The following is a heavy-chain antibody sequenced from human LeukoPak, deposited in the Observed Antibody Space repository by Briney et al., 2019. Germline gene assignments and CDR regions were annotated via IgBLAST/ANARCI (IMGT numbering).Heavy chain of an antibody. J-gene: IGHJ3*02. CDR2: INGDGGSI. D-gene: IGHD6-19*01. V-gene: IGHV3-74*01. CDR1: GFTFSSNW. Sequence: PGSSLSLPGVTSGFTFSSNWLHWVRQPPGKGLVWVSRINGDGGSINYADSVKGRFTISRDNAKNTLYLQMNSLRAEDTAVYYCVRGSSGWGAFDIWGQGTMVTVSS. CDR3: VRGSSGWGAFDI.